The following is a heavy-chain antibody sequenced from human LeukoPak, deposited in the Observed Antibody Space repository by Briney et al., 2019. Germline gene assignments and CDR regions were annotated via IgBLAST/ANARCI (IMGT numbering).Heavy chain of an antibody. CDR3: ATGDSYYYGSGSWVYAFDI. CDR1: GYTLTELS. V-gene: IGHV1-24*01. CDR2: FDPEDGET. Sequence: ASVKVSCKVSGYTLTELSMHWVRQAPGKGLEWMGDFDPEDGETIYAQKFQGRVTMTEDTSTDTAYMELSSLRSEDTAVYYCATGDSYYYGSGSWVYAFDIWGQGTMVTVSS. J-gene: IGHJ3*02. D-gene: IGHD3-10*01.